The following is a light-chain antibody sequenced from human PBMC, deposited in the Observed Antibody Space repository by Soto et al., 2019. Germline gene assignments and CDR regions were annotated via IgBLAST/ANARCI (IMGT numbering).Light chain of an antibody. CDR3: QQYDNSPLT. CDR2: GAS. V-gene: IGKV3-20*01. Sequence: EIVMTQSPATLSVSPGERATLSCRASQSVSSNLAWYQQQPGQAPRVLIYGASRRATGIPDRFSGSGSGTDFTLPISRLEPEDFAVYYCQQYDNSPLTFGGGTKVDIK. J-gene: IGKJ4*01. CDR1: QSVSSN.